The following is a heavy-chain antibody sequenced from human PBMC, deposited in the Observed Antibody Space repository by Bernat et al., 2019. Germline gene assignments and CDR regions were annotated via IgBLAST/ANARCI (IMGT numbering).Heavy chain of an antibody. CDR3: AKDIPPRPNHPKRVVVAAYNWFDP. V-gene: IGHV3-23*01. J-gene: IGHJ5*02. CDR1: GFTFSSYA. Sequence: EVQLLESGGGLVQPGGSLRLSCAASGFTFSSYAMSWVRQAPGKGLEWVSAISGSGGSTYYADSVKGRFTISRDNSKNTLYLQMNSLRAEDTAVYYCAKDIPPRPNHPKRVVVAAYNWFDPWGQGTLVTVSS. D-gene: IGHD2-15*01. CDR2: ISGSGGST.